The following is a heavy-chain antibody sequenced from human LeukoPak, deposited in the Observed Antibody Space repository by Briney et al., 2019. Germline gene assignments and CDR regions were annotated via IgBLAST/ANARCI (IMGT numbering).Heavy chain of an antibody. CDR1: GFMFSKYA. D-gene: IGHD5-12*01. J-gene: IGHJ4*02. CDR3: AKDREGLSSGYDLEYFDY. V-gene: IGHV3-23*01. Sequence: GGSLRLSCAASGFMFSKYAMTWVRQAPGKGLEWVSAISGGGGTTYYADSVKGRFTISRDNSKNTLFLQMNSLRAEDTAVYYCAKDREGLSSGYDLEYFDYWGQGTLVTVSS. CDR2: ISGGGGTT.